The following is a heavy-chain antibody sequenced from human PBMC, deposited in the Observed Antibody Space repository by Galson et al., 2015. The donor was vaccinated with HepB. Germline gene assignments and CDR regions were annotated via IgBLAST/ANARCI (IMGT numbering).Heavy chain of an antibody. J-gene: IGHJ3*02. CDR2: INPDSGAT. D-gene: IGHD6-19*01. V-gene: IGHV1-2*02. CDR1: GYTFTDYY. Sequence: SVKVSCKASGYTFTDYYMHWVRQAPGQGLEWMGWINPDSGATNYAQKFQGRVTMTRDTSISTAYMGLRRLRSDDTAVYYCARVYSSGWNDAFDIWGQGTMVTVSS. CDR3: ARVYSSGWNDAFDI.